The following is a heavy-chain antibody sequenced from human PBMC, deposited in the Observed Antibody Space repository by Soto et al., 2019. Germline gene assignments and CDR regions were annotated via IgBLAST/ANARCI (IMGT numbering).Heavy chain of an antibody. J-gene: IGHJ4*02. D-gene: IGHD5-18*01. Sequence: GASVKVSCKASGYTFTSYGISWVRQAPGQGLEWMGWISAYNGNTNYAQKLQGRVTMTTDTSTSTAYMEMRSLRSDDTAVYYCARGRSDTAMVNSGYWGQGTLVTVSS. V-gene: IGHV1-18*01. CDR2: ISAYNGNT. CDR1: GYTFTSYG. CDR3: ARGRSDTAMVNSGY.